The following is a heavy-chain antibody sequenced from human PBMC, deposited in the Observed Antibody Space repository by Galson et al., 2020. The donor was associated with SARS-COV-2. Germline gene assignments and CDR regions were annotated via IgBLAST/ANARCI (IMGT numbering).Heavy chain of an antibody. D-gene: IGHD3-3*01. Sequence: GGSLRLSCAASGFTFSSYAMHWVRQAPGKGLEWVAVISYDGSNKYYADSVKGRFTISRDNSKNTLYLQMNSLRAEDTAVYYCARDEVNFGVVISGDGMDVWGQGTTVTVSS. CDR2: ISYDGSNK. J-gene: IGHJ6*02. V-gene: IGHV3-30*04. CDR1: GFTFSSYA. CDR3: ARDEVNFGVVISGDGMDV.